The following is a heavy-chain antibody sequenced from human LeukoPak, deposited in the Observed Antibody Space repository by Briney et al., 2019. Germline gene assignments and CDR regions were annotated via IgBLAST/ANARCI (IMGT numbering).Heavy chain of an antibody. CDR2: MYLSGTT. J-gene: IGHJ4*02. Sequence: SETLSLTCTVSGDSINSLDLWSWVRQPPGKGLEWIGEMYLSGTTHSNPSVKSRVTISIDKSKNQFFLNLSSVTAADTAVYYCAGLVGRYSSGLYYYFFDYWGQGTLVTVSS. CDR3: AGLVGRYSSGLYYYFFDY. D-gene: IGHD3-22*01. V-gene: IGHV4-4*02. CDR1: GDSINSLDL.